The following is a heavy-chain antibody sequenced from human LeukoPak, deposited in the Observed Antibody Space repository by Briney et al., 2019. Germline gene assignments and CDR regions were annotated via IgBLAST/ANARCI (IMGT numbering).Heavy chain of an antibody. CDR2: IHNSGST. V-gene: IGHV4-59*01. J-gene: IGHJ4*02. CDR3: ARGRYCSGGSCLYYFDY. D-gene: IGHD2-15*01. CDR1: GGSISNYY. Sequence: SETLSLTCTVSGGSISNYYWSWIRQTPGKGLEWIGYIHNSGSTKYNPSLKSPVSISVDTSKNQFSLKLSSVTAADTAVYYCARGRYCSGGSCLYYFDYWGQGTLVTVSS.